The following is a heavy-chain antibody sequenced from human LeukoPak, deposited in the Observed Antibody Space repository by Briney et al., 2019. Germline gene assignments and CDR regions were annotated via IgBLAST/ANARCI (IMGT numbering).Heavy chain of an antibody. J-gene: IGHJ4*02. D-gene: IGHD3-22*01. V-gene: IGHV3-23*01. Sequence: GGSPRLSCAASGFTFSSYAMSWVRQAPGKGLEWVSAISGSGGSTYYADSVKGRFTISRDNSKNTLYLQMNSLRAEDTAVYYCAKDLWAMIVVVITNWGQGTLVTVPS. CDR2: ISGSGGST. CDR1: GFTFSSYA. CDR3: AKDLWAMIVVVITN.